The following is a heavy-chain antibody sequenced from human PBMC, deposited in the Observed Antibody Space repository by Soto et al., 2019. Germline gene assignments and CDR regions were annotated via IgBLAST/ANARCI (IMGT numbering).Heavy chain of an antibody. V-gene: IGHV3-23*01. CDR3: APHVSCRGCSCQYDAFAI. CDR1: GFTVSSHI. CDR2: ITTAGGT. D-gene: IGHD5-18*01. Sequence: VQVLESGGGLVQPGGSLRLSCEGSGFTVSSHIMTWIRQAPGKGPEWVSTITTAGGTYYADSVKGRFAMSRDTSVNTLYVQMNSLGAEDTAVYYCAPHVSCRGCSCQYDAFAIRVQGTMVTVS. J-gene: IGHJ3*02.